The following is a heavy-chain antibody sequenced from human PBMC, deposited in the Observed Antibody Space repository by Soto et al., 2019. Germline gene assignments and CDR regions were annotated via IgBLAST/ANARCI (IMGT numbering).Heavy chain of an antibody. J-gene: IGHJ6*04. V-gene: IGHV3-53*04. Sequence: EVQVVESGGGLVQPGGSLRLSSAASGFTVSSYYMSWVRQAPGKGLEWVSVLYTGGSTYYADSVNGRFTISRHNSENTLYLQMNSLRVEDTAVYYCARGDLTDVWGKGTTVTVSS. CDR2: LYTGGST. CDR1: GFTVSSYY. CDR3: ARGDLTDV.